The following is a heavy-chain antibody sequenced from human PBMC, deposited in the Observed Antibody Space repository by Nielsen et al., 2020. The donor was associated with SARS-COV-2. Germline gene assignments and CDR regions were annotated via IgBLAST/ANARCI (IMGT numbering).Heavy chain of an antibody. CDR3: ARGLHYYDSSGYHFDY. Sequence: SETLSLTCTVSGGSISSYYWTWIRQPPGKGLEWIGYIYYSGRTTYNPSLKSRVAISVDTSKNQFSLKLSSVTAADTAVYYCARGLHYYDSSGYHFDYWGQGTLVTVSS. J-gene: IGHJ4*02. V-gene: IGHV4-59*08. CDR1: GGSISSYY. D-gene: IGHD3-22*01. CDR2: IYYSGRT.